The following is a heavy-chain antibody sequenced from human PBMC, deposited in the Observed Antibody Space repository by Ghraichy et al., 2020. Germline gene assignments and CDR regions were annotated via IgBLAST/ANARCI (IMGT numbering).Heavy chain of an antibody. D-gene: IGHD3-22*01. CDR1: GFSFSSFE. CDR2: ISTGGSTT. J-gene: IGHJ1*01. V-gene: IGHV3-48*03. CDR3: ATDDYYDSIGPEH. Sequence: GGSLRLSCAASGFSFSSFEMNWVRQAPGKGLEWLSYISTGGSTTYYADSVKGRFTISRDNAKNSLYLQMSSLRAEDTAVYYCATDDYYDSIGPEHWGQGTLVTVSS.